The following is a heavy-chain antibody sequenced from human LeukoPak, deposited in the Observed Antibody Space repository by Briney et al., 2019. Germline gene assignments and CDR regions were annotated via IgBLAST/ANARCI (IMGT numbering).Heavy chain of an antibody. Sequence: SVKVSCKASGGTFSSYAISWVRQAPGQGLEWMGGIIPIFGTANYAQKFQGRVTITTDESTSTAYMELSSLRSEDTAVYYCASACSSTSCYPFHYYYYYMDVWGKGTTVTVSS. J-gene: IGHJ6*03. V-gene: IGHV1-69*05. CDR2: IIPIFGTA. CDR1: GGTFSSYA. D-gene: IGHD2-2*01. CDR3: ASACSSTSCYPFHYYYYYMDV.